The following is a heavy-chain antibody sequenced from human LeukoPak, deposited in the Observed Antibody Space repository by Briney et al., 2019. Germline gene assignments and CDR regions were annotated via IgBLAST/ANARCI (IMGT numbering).Heavy chain of an antibody. CDR3: ARGGGSGRYCIEY. J-gene: IGHJ4*02. CDR1: GYTFTDYF. Sequence: SVKVFCKASGYTFTDYFMHWVRQAPGQGLEWMGWINPNSGGTNYAYRFQGRVTMTSDTSISTAYMELSRLTSDDTAVYYCARGGGSGRYCIEYWGQGTLVAV. V-gene: IGHV1-2*07. D-gene: IGHD3-10*01. CDR2: INPNSGGT.